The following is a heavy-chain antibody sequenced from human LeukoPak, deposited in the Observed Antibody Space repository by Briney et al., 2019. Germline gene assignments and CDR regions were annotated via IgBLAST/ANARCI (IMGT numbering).Heavy chain of an antibody. CDR1: GFTFSDYN. V-gene: IGHV3-11*01. Sequence: GGSLRLSCAASGFTFSDYNMRWIRQAPGKGLGGVSSISRRGSTKYYADSVEGRFTISRDNAKNSLFLQMNSLRAEDTAVYYCARVLRYCSGGNCYSGGLGYMDVWGKGTTVTISS. J-gene: IGHJ6*03. D-gene: IGHD2-15*01. CDR3: ARVLRYCSGGNCYSGGLGYMDV. CDR2: ISRRGSTK.